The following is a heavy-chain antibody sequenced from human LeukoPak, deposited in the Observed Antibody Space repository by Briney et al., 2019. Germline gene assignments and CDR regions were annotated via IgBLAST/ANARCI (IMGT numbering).Heavy chain of an antibody. V-gene: IGHV3-21*01. D-gene: IGHD5-12*01. Sequence: PGGSLRLSCAASGFTFSSYSMNWVRQAPGKGLEWVSSIRSSSTDIYYADSVRGRFTISRDNAKNSLYLQMNRLRAEDTAVYYCARDRSGSSNWFDPWGQGTLVTVSS. J-gene: IGHJ5*02. CDR3: ARDRSGSSNWFDP. CDR2: IRSSSTDI. CDR1: GFTFSSYS.